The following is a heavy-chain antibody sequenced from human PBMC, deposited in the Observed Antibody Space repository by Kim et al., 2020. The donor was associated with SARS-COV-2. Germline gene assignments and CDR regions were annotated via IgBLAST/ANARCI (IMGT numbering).Heavy chain of an antibody. CDR2: IYHSGST. Sequence: SETLSLTCAVSGGSISSSNWWRWFRQPPGKGLEWIAEIYHSGSTNYNPSLKSRATISVDKSRNQFSLKLSSVTAADTAVYYCAGDITMVRGTGYNWLDPWGQGTLVTVSS. CDR3: AGDITMVRGTGYNWLDP. V-gene: IGHV4-4*02. D-gene: IGHD3-10*01. CDR1: GGSISSSNW. J-gene: IGHJ5*02.